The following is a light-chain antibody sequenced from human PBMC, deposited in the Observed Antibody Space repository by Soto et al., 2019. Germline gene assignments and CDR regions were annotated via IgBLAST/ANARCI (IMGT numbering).Light chain of an antibody. J-gene: IGKJ1*01. CDR3: LQAFRYPWT. CDR1: QGIRSD. V-gene: IGKV1-6*02. Sequence: AIQMTQSPSSLSASVGDRVTITCRASQGIRSDLGWFQQKPGKAPKSLIYAGSTLHSGVPSRFSGTASGREFSLPISGLQPDDFATYYCLQAFRYPWTFGQGTKVE. CDR2: AGS.